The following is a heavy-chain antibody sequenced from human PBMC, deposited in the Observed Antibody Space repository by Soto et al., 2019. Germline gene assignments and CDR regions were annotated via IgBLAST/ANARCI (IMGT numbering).Heavy chain of an antibody. CDR1: GYTFSNSA. CDR2: INAGNGNT. Sequence: QVQLVQSGAEVKKPGASVKVSCKASGYTFSNSAIHWVRQAPGQRLEWMGWINAGNGNTKYSQKFQGRVTFTRDTSASTAYMELSSLRSEDTAVYYCAPSGGFTVTTNWGQGTLVTVSS. D-gene: IGHD4-17*01. CDR3: APSGGFTVTTN. V-gene: IGHV1-3*01. J-gene: IGHJ4*02.